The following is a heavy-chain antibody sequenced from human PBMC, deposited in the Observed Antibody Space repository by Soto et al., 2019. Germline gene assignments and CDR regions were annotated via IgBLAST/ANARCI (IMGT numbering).Heavy chain of an antibody. J-gene: IGHJ4*02. CDR2: INAGNGNT. CDR3: ARDPGYSYGYK. D-gene: IGHD5-18*01. V-gene: IGHV1-3*01. CDR1: GYTFTSYA. Sequence: ASVKVSCKASGYTFTSYAMHWVRQAPGQRLEWMGWINAGNGNTKYSQKFQGRVTITRDTSASTAYMELSILRSEDTAVYYCARDPGYSYGYKWGQGTLLTLSS.